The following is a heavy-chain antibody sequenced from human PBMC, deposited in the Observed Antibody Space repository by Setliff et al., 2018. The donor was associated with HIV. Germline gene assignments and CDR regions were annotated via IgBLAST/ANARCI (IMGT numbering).Heavy chain of an antibody. J-gene: IGHJ6*02. Sequence: SVKVSCKASGGTFSSYAISWVRQAPGQGLEWMGRIIPIFGTASYAQKFQGRVTITADKSTSTAYMELSSLRSEDTAVYYCARSYCGGGLCFRGLDLWGQGTTVTVSS. CDR2: IIPIFGTA. CDR1: GGTFSSYA. CDR3: ARSYCGGGLCFRGLDL. V-gene: IGHV1-69*06. D-gene: IGHD2-21*01.